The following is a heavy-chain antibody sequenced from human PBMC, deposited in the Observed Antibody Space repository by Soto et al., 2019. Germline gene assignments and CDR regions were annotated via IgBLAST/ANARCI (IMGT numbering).Heavy chain of an antibody. CDR2: IYYSGST. CDR1: GGSISSYY. J-gene: IGHJ6*02. CDR3: ARVTVIATLYGMDV. V-gene: IGHV4-59*01. D-gene: IGHD4-17*01. Sequence: PSETLSLTCTVSGGSISSYYWSWSRQPPGKGLEWIGYIYYSGSTNYNPSLKSRVTISVDTSKNQFSLKLSSVTAADTAVYYCARVTVIATLYGMDVWGQGTTVTVSS.